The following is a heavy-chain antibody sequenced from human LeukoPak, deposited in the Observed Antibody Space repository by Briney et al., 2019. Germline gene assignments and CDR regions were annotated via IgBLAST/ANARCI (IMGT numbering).Heavy chain of an antibody. J-gene: IGHJ4*02. V-gene: IGHV3-11*06. CDR2: ISSSSSYT. Sequence: GGSLRLSCAASGFTFSDYYMSWIGQAPGKGLEWVSYISSSSSYTNYADSVKGRFTISRDNAKNSLYLQMNSLRAEDTAVYYCARDLREFDSSGYYLDYWGQGTLVTVSS. D-gene: IGHD3-22*01. CDR3: ARDLREFDSSGYYLDY. CDR1: GFTFSDYY.